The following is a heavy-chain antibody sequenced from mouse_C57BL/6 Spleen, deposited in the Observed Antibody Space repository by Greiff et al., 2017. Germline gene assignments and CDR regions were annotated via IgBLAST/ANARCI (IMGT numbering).Heavy chain of an antibody. Sequence: QVQLQQPGAELVMPGASVKLSCKASGYTFTSYWMHWVKQRPGQGLEWIGEIDPSDSYTNYNQKFKGKSTLPVDKSSSTAYMQLSSLTSEDSAVYYCARHDYGSSLYYFDYWGQGTTLTVSS. V-gene: IGHV1-69*01. D-gene: IGHD1-1*01. CDR2: IDPSDSYT. J-gene: IGHJ2*01. CDR1: GYTFTSYW. CDR3: ARHDYGSSLYYFDY.